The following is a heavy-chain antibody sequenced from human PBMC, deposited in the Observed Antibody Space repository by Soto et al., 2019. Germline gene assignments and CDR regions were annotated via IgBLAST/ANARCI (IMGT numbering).Heavy chain of an antibody. V-gene: IGHV3-48*03. Sequence: GGSLRLSCAASGFTFSSYEMNWVRQAPGKGLEWVSYISSSGSTIYYADSVKGRFTISRDNAKNSLYLQMNSLRAEDTAVYYCARGLVVTAYYYYYGMDVWGQGTTVTVSS. J-gene: IGHJ6*02. CDR2: ISSSGSTI. CDR1: GFTFSSYE. D-gene: IGHD2-21*02. CDR3: ARGLVVTAYYYYYGMDV.